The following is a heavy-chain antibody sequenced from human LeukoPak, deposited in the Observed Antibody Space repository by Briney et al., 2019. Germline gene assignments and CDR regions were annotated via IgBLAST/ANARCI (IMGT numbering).Heavy chain of an antibody. CDR2: IKQDGSEK. CDR3: ARDWLDYYFDY. Sequence: PGGSLRLSCAASGFTFSSYWMSWVRQAPGKGLEWVANIKQDGSEKYYVDSVKGRFTISRDNAKNSLYLQMSSLRAEDTAVYYCARDWLDYYFDYWGQGTLVTVSS. V-gene: IGHV3-7*03. CDR1: GFTFSSYW. J-gene: IGHJ4*02. D-gene: IGHD3-22*01.